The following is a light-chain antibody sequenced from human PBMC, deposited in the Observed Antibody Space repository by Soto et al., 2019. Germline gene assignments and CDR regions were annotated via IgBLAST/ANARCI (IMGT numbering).Light chain of an antibody. Sequence: NIQMTQSPPAMSASVGDRVTITCRARQDISNHLAWFQQKPGKVPKHLIYDASSLQSGFPSRFSGSGSGTEFTLTISSLQPEDFATYYCLQHKTYPLTFGGGTKVEIK. CDR3: LQHKTYPLT. J-gene: IGKJ4*01. V-gene: IGKV1D-17*01. CDR2: DAS. CDR1: QDISNH.